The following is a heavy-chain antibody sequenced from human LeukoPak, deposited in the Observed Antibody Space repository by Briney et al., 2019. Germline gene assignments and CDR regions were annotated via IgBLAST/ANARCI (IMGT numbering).Heavy chain of an antibody. Sequence: SETLSLTCTVSGGSISSSSYYWGWIRQPPGKGLEWIGSIYYSGSTYYNPSLKSRVTISVDTSKNQFSLKLSSVTAADTAVYYCARDWSYCYGSGNLNFAFDIWGQGTMVTVSS. D-gene: IGHD3-10*01. V-gene: IGHV4-39*07. CDR3: ARDWSYCYGSGNLNFAFDI. CDR1: GGSISSSSYY. CDR2: IYYSGST. J-gene: IGHJ3*02.